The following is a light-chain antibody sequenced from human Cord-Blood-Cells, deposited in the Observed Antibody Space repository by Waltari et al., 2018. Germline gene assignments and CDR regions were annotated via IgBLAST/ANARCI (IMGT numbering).Light chain of an antibody. CDR3: AAWDDSLNGYV. CDR1: SSNIGSNT. Sequence: QSVLTQPPSASGTPGQRVTISCSGSSSNIGSNTVNWYQQLPGTAPKLLIYSNKQRPSGVPDRFSGSKSVTSASLAISGLQSEDEADYYCAAWDDSLNGYVFGTGTKVTVL. CDR2: SNK. V-gene: IGLV1-44*01. J-gene: IGLJ1*01.